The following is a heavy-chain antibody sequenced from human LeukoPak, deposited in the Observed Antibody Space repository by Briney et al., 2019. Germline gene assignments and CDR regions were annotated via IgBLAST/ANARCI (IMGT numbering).Heavy chain of an antibody. CDR3: ARDRGQAADAFDI. D-gene: IGHD3-10*01. CDR2: INPSGGST. J-gene: IGHJ3*02. Sequence: ASVKVSCKAFGYTFTSHYMHWVRQAPGQGLEWMGIINPSGGSTRYAQKFQGRVTMTRDTSTSTVYMELSSLRSEDTAVYYCARDRGQAADAFDIWGQGTMVTVSS. V-gene: IGHV1-46*01. CDR1: GYTFTSHY.